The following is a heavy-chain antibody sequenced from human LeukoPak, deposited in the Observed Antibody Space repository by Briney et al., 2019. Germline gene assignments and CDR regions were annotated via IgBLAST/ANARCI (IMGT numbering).Heavy chain of an antibody. CDR2: IYYSGST. D-gene: IGHD3-3*01. V-gene: IGHV4-59*01. J-gene: IGHJ4*02. Sequence: PSQTLSLTCTVSGGSISSYYWSWIRQPPGKGLEWIGYIYYSGSTNYNPSLKSRVTISVDTSKNQFSLKLSSVTAADTAVYYCARPGDDFWSGYFDYWGQGTLVTVSS. CDR3: ARPGDDFWSGYFDY. CDR1: GGSISSYY.